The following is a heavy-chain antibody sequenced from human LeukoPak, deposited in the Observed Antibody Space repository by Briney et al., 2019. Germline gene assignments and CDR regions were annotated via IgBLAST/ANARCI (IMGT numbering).Heavy chain of an antibody. CDR2: INGRGDSR. CDR3: VKETNSGWYDY. CDR1: GFTFSIHV. J-gene: IGHJ4*02. Sequence: GGSLRLSCAASGFTFSIHVMDWVRQAPGRGLEWVSGINGRGDSRHYADSVRGRFTISRDNSKNTIQLQMNSLRVEDTAVYYCVKETNSGWYDYWGQGKMVSVSS. D-gene: IGHD6-19*01. V-gene: IGHV3-23*01.